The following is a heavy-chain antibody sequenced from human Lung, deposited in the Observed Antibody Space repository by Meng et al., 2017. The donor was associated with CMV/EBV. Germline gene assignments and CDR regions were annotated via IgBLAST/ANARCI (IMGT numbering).Heavy chain of an antibody. D-gene: IGHD4-23*01. CDR2: ISSSGGDR. V-gene: IGHV3-48*03. CDR1: GFTFNSFE. CDR3: ARDSGDPSVVTPEDSAFDI. Sequence: SXKISXAGSGFTFNSFEMNWVRQVPGEGLEWVSYISSSGGDRRYADSVKGRFTISRDNAKNSLYLQMNSLRAEDTAVYYCARDSGDPSVVTPEDSAFDIWGQGTMVXVSS. J-gene: IGHJ3*02.